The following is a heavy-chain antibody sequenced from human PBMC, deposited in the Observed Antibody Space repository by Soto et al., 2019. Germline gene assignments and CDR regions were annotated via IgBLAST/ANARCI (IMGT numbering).Heavy chain of an antibody. CDR2: ISGSGGST. J-gene: IGHJ4*02. CDR1: GFTFSSYA. V-gene: IGHV3-23*01. Sequence: GGSLRLSCAASGFTFSSYAMSWVRQAPGKGLEWVSAISGSGGSTYYADSVKGRFTISRDNSKNTLYLQMNSLRAEDTAVYYCANSQRVVIIAYPSTFDYWGQGTLVTVSS. D-gene: IGHD3-3*01. CDR3: ANSQRVVIIAYPSTFDY.